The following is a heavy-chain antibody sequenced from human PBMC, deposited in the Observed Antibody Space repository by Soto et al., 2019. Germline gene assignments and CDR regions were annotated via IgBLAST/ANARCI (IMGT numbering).Heavy chain of an antibody. Sequence: QVQVVQSGAEVKKPGASVKVSCKASGYTFTGYAIHWVRQAPGQRLEWMGWINAGNGNTKYSQKFQGRVTITRDTSASTAYMELSSLRSEDTAVYYCARGDYYDIHDYWGQGTLVTVSS. CDR2: INAGNGNT. D-gene: IGHD3-22*01. CDR3: ARGDYYDIHDY. J-gene: IGHJ4*02. V-gene: IGHV1-3*01. CDR1: GYTFTGYA.